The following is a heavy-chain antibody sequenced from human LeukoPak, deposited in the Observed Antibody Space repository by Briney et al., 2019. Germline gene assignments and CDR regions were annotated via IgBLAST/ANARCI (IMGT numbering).Heavy chain of an antibody. CDR2: IYYSGST. Sequence: SETLSLTCTVSGGSISSGDYYWSWIRQPPGKGLEWIGYIYYSGSTYYNPSLKSRVTISVDTSKNQFSLKLSSVTAADTAVYYCARDRSIAVAGNYYGMDVWGQGTTVTVSS. CDR3: ARDRSIAVAGNYYGMDV. D-gene: IGHD6-19*01. CDR1: GGSISSGDYY. J-gene: IGHJ6*02. V-gene: IGHV4-30-4*01.